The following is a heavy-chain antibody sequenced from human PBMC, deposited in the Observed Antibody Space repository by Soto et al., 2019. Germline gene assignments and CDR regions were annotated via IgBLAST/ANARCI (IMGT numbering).Heavy chain of an antibody. V-gene: IGHV3-21*01. CDR3: ARGQLELPDSDFDY. D-gene: IGHD1-1*01. Sequence: EVQLVESGGGLVKPGGSLRLSCAASGFTFSSYSMNWVRQAPGKGLEWVSSISSSSSYIYYADSVKGRFTISRDNAKNSLYLQMNSLRAEDTAVYYCARGQLELPDSDFDYWGQGTLVTVSS. J-gene: IGHJ4*02. CDR2: ISSSSSYI. CDR1: GFTFSSYS.